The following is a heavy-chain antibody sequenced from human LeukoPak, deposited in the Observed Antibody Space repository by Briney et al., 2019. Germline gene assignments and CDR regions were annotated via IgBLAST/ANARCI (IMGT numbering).Heavy chain of an antibody. CDR2: IWHDGSNK. V-gene: IGHV3-33*06. J-gene: IGHJ6*03. CDR1: GFTFSDYG. D-gene: IGHD5-24*01. Sequence: GGSLRLSCAASGFTFSDYGLHWVRQAPGKGLEWVALIWHDGSNKYYADSVMGRFTISRDNPKNTLYLQMNSLRAEDTAIYYCAKDGDAYTEFYYYYMDVWGKGTTVTVSS. CDR3: AKDGDAYTEFYYYYMDV.